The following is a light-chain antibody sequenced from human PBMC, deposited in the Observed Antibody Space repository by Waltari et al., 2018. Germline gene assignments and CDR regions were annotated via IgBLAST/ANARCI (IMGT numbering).Light chain of an antibody. CDR3: QQRSNWPRGA. J-gene: IGKJ1*01. CDR2: DAS. V-gene: IGKV3-11*01. CDR1: QSVSSY. Sequence: DIVMTQSPDSLAVSLGERATLSCRASQSVSSYLAWYQQKPGQAPRLLIYDASNRATGIPARFSGSGCGTDFTLTISSLEPEDFAVYYCQQRSNWPRGAFGQGTKVEIK.